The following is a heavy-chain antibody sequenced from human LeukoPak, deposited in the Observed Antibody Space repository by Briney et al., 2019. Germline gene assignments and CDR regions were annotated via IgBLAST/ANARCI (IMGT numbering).Heavy chain of an antibody. Sequence: ASVKVSCKTSGYSFTDYCIHWVRRAPGQGLEWMGWINPKSGRTSSARKFQGRVTMTRDPSISTVYMDMAWLTSDDTAIYFCARADFVDAGPYLIGPWGQGTLVTVSS. CDR3: ARADFVDAGPYLIGP. CDR2: INPKSGRT. D-gene: IGHD3-3*01. CDR1: GYSFTDYC. V-gene: IGHV1-2*02. J-gene: IGHJ5*02.